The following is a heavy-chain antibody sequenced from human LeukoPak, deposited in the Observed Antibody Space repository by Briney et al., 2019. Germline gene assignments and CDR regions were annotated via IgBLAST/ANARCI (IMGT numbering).Heavy chain of an antibody. CDR3: AREGTAGTNLNWFDP. J-gene: IGHJ5*02. D-gene: IGHD1-1*01. V-gene: IGHV4-59*01. CDR2: ISYSGST. CDR1: GGSISSYY. Sequence: NPSETLSLTCTVSGGSISSYYWSWIRQPPGKGLEWIGYISYSGSTNFNPSLKSRVTISVDTSKNQFSLKPSSVTAADTAVYYCAREGTAGTNLNWFDPWGQGTLVTVSS.